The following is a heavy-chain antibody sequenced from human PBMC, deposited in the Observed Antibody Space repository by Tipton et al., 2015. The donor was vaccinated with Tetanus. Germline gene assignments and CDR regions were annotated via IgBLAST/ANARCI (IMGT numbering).Heavy chain of an antibody. D-gene: IGHD1-20*01. CDR3: ARAAGGGRRINGPAGIDY. CDR1: GYTLTSYH. V-gene: IGHV1-46*01. Sequence: QLVQSGAEVKKPGASVKVSCKASGYTLTSYHMHWVRQAPGQGLEWMGIINPIGGSTSYAQKFQGRITMTGDTSTRAVYMELNSRGSEDTAVYDCARAAGGGRRINGPAGIDYWGQGTLVTVSS. CDR2: INPIGGST. J-gene: IGHJ4*02.